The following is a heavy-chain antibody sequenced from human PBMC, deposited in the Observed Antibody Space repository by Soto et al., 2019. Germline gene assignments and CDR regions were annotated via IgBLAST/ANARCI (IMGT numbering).Heavy chain of an antibody. CDR1: GFTFSTYA. V-gene: IGHV3-30*04. CDR3: ARELHRRFDY. CDR2: ISYDGSSF. Sequence: VQLVESGGAVVQPGRSLRLSCAASGFTFSTYAMHWVRQAPGKGLEWVAVISYDGSSFYYVDSVRGRFTISRDNSKNMLFLKVNSLRAEDTAVYYCARELHRRFDYWGQGALISVSS. D-gene: IGHD2-15*01. J-gene: IGHJ4*02.